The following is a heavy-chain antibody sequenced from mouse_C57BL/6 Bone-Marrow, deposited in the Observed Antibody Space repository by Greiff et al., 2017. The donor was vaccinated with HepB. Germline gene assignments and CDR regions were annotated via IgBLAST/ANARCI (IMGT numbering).Heavy chain of an antibody. CDR2: ITPSSGYT. V-gene: IGHV1-4*01. J-gene: IGHJ2*01. CDR3: ARGFSPRGGY. CDR1: GYTFTSYT. Sequence: QVQLQQSGAELARPGASVKMSCKASGYTFTSYTMHWVKQRPGQGLEWIGYITPSSGYTKYNQKFKDKATLTSDKSSSKDYMQLSSLTSEDSAVYYCARGFSPRGGYWGQGTTLTVSS.